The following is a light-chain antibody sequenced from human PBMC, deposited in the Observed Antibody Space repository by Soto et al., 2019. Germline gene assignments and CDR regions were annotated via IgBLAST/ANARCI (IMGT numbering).Light chain of an antibody. Sequence: QSALTQPASVSGSPGQSITISCTGTSSDVGSYNLVSWYQQHPGKAPKLMIYEGSKRPSGVSNRFSGSKSGNTASLTISGLQAGDEADYYCCSYAGSSTNYVFGTGTKLTVL. V-gene: IGLV2-23*01. CDR3: CSYAGSSTNYV. CDR2: EGS. J-gene: IGLJ1*01. CDR1: SSDVGSYNL.